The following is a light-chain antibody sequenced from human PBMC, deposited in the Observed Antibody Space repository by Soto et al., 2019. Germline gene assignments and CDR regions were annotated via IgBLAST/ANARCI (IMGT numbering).Light chain of an antibody. CDR2: AVS. Sequence: DLQITPSPSSLSASIAYRVILTFWASQRIGTNLNWYQQRPGKAPKLLIYAVSSLQSGVSSRFSGSGSGTDFTLSINSLQREDFATYYCQQTYSAPPLFGQGTKV. J-gene: IGKJ1*01. CDR3: QQTYSAPPL. V-gene: IGKV1-39*01. CDR1: QRIGTN.